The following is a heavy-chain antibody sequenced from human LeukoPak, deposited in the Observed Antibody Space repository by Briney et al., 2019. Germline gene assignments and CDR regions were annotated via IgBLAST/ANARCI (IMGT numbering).Heavy chain of an antibody. Sequence: GGSLRLSCAASGFTFSTYWMSWVRQAPGKGLEWVSSISSSSSYIYYADSVKGRFTISRDNAKNSLYLQMNSLRAEDTAVCYCAREGGFDWRYYYMDVWGKGTTVTVSS. CDR1: GFTFSTYW. CDR3: AREGGFDWRYYYMDV. J-gene: IGHJ6*03. V-gene: IGHV3-21*01. D-gene: IGHD3-9*01. CDR2: ISSSSSYI.